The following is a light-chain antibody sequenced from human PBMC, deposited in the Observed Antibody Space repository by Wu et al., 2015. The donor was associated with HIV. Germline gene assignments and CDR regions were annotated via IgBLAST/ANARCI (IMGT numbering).Light chain of an antibody. J-gene: IGKJ4*01. Sequence: EIVMTQSPATLSVSPGERATLSCRASQSISSDLAWYQQKPGQAPRLLIYGASTRDTNIPARFQWQWVWDESSLSSSAACSLKILLVYYCQHYNKWSVTFGGGTKGGIK. CDR2: GAS. CDR1: QSISSD. V-gene: IGKV3-15*01. CDR3: QHYNKWSVT.